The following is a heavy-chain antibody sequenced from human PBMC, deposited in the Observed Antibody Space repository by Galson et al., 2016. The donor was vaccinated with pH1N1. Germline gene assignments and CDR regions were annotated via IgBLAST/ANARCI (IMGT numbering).Heavy chain of an antibody. CDR2: ISYDGRNK. CDR3: AKDRPQMMLRYFDWLLGDAMDV. J-gene: IGHJ6*02. Sequence: SLRLSCAASGFSLSTFGMHWVRQAPGKRLVWVAVISYDGRNKYYEDSVKGRFTISRDNSKNTLYLQMNSLRDEDTAVYYCAKDRPQMMLRYFDWLLGDAMDVWGQGTTVTVSS. CDR1: GFSLSTFG. V-gene: IGHV3-30*18. D-gene: IGHD3-9*01.